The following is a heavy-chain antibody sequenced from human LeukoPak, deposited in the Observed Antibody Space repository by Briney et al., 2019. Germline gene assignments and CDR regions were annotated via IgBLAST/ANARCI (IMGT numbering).Heavy chain of an antibody. V-gene: IGHV1-18*01. CDR3: ARDLRLWLLGSYYYYMDV. J-gene: IGHJ6*03. CDR1: GYTFTSYG. D-gene: IGHD5-18*01. CDR2: ISAYNGNT. Sequence: ASVKVSCKASGYTFTSYGISWVRQAPGQGLEWMGWISAYNGNTNYAQKLQGRVTMTTDTSTSTAYMELRSLRSDDTAVYYCARDLRLWLLGSYYYYMDVWGKGTTVTVSS.